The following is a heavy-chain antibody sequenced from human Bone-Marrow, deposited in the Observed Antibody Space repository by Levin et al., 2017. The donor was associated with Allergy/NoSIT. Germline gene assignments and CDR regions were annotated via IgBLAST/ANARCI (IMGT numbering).Heavy chain of an antibody. V-gene: IGHV3-9*01. D-gene: IGHD3-22*01. Sequence: HSGGSLRLSCAASGFKFDDYAMHWVRQPPGRGLEWVSSISWDSVNIDYADSMKGRFTISRDNAKKSVYLQMNNLRPDDTAFYYCTKEERDWGVEYYDSSGYYHFLWWGLGARVTVSS. CDR3: TKEERDWGVEYYDSSGYYHFLW. CDR1: GFKFDDYA. J-gene: IGHJ4*02. CDR2: ISWDSVNI.